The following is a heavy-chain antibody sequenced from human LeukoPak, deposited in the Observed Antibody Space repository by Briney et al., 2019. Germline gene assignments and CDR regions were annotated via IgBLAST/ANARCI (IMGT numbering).Heavy chain of an antibody. D-gene: IGHD3-9*01. J-gene: IGHJ4*02. CDR2: INPNSGGT. Sequence: ASVTVSFTASGYTFTVYYMHWVRQAPGQGHERMGCINPNSGGTNYAQKFQGRVTMTRDTSISTAYMELSRLRSADTAVYYCARDDYDILTGYYKGLDYWGQGTLVTVSS. CDR1: GYTFTVYY. CDR3: ARDDYDILTGYYKGLDY. V-gene: IGHV1-2*02.